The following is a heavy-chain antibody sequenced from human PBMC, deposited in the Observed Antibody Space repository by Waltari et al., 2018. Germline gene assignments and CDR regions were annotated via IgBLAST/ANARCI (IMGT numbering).Heavy chain of an antibody. CDR2: INPKSGDA. D-gene: IGHD1-1*01. CDR1: GYTFTRNY. Sequence: QVKLVQTGAEVKKPGASVRVTCKASGYTFTRNYIHWVSQAPGQGLEWMGRINPKSGDANYTQPFQGRVIMTRDTSINTAYLEVTGLTSDDTAIFYCATANILGIGTFDYWGQGTLVSVSS. V-gene: IGHV1-2*06. CDR3: ATANILGIGTFDY. J-gene: IGHJ4*02.